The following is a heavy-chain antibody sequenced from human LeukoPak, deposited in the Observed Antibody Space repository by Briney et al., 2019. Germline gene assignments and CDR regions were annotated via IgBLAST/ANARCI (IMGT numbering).Heavy chain of an antibody. CDR3: ARELFGSGSCPDY. CDR1: GFTFSSYA. J-gene: IGHJ4*02. D-gene: IGHD3-10*01. Sequence: PGPSLRLSCTAPGFTFSSYAIHWIRQPPGKGLEWVALVWHDGSNRYYSEAVKGRFTISRDNSKNTVYLQINSLRAEDTAVYYCARELFGSGSCPDYWGQGTRVTVSS. V-gene: IGHV3-33*01. CDR2: VWHDGSNR.